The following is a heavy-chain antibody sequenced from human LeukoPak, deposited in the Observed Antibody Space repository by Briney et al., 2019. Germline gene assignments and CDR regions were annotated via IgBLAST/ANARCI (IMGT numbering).Heavy chain of an antibody. CDR1: GGSISSGGYY. V-gene: IGHV4-31*03. J-gene: IGHJ5*02. Sequence: PSQTLSLTCTVSGGSISSGGYYWSWIRQHPGKGLEWIGYIYYSGSTYYNPSLKSRVTISVDTSKSQFSLKLSSVTAADTAVYYCARVWWYSSSWYGGHNWFDPWGQGTLVTVSS. CDR3: ARVWWYSSSWYGGHNWFDP. CDR2: IYYSGST. D-gene: IGHD6-13*01.